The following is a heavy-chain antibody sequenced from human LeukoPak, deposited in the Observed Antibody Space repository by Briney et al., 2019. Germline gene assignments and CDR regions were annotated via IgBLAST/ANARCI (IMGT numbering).Heavy chain of an antibody. CDR1: ELTLSSNY. CDR2: IYSGGST. CDR3: ASRAGSYSHSYDY. J-gene: IGHJ4*02. V-gene: IGHV3-53*01. D-gene: IGHD2-15*01. Sequence: GGSLRLSCAASELTLSSNYMSWIRQAPGRGLEWVSFIYSGGSTYYADSVRGRFVISRDNSKNTLYLQMNSLRAEDTAVYYCASRAGSYSHSYDYWGQGTLVTVSS.